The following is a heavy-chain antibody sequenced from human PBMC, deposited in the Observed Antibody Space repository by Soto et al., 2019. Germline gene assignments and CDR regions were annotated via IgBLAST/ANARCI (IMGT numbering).Heavy chain of an antibody. Sequence: GGSLRLSCAASGFTFSSYGMHWVRQAPGKGLEWVAVISYDGSNKYYADSVKGRFTISRDNSKNTLYLQMNSLRAEDTAVYYCAKDRGRWLHISYFDYWGQGTLVTVSS. CDR3: AKDRGRWLHISYFDY. V-gene: IGHV3-30*18. D-gene: IGHD5-12*01. J-gene: IGHJ4*02. CDR2: ISYDGSNK. CDR1: GFTFSSYG.